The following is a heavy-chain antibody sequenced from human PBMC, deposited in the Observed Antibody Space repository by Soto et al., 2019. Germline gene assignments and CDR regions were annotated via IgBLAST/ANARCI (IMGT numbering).Heavy chain of an antibody. CDR3: ARDQDDILTVSPEAYYSYGMDV. CDR1: GGTFSSYA. J-gene: IGHJ6*02. CDR2: IIPIFGTA. D-gene: IGHD3-9*01. V-gene: IGHV1-69*13. Sequence: SVKVSCKASGGTFSSYAISWVRQAPGQGLEWMGGIIPIFGTANYAQKFQGRVTITADESTSTAYMELSSLRSEDTAVYYCARDQDDILTVSPEAYYSYGMDVWGQGTTVTVSS.